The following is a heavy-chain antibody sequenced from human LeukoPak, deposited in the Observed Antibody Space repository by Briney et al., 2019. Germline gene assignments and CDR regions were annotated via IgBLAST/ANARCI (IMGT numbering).Heavy chain of an antibody. CDR1: GGTFSSYA. V-gene: IGHV1-69*06. CDR2: IIPIFGTA. CDR3: ASGTDTAMGDYGMDV. D-gene: IGHD5-18*01. J-gene: IGHJ6*04. Sequence: GASVKVPCKASGGTFSSYAISWVRQAPGQGLEWMGGIIPIFGTANYAQKFQGRVTITADKSTSTAYMELSSLRSEDTAVYYCASGTDTAMGDYGMDVWGKGTTVTVSS.